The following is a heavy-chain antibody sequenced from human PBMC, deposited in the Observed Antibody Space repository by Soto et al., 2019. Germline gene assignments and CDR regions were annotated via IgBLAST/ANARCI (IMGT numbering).Heavy chain of an antibody. Sequence: PSETLSLTCAVSGGSISSGGYSWSWIRQPPGKGLEWIGYIYHSGSTYYNPSLKSRVTISVDRSKNQFSLKLSSVTAADTAVYYCARKNHYFDYWGQGALVTVSS. V-gene: IGHV4-30-2*01. CDR3: ARKNHYFDY. CDR2: IYHSGST. J-gene: IGHJ4*02. CDR1: GGSISSGGYS.